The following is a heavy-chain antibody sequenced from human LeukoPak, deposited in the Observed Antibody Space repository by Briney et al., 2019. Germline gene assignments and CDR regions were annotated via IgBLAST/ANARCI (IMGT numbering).Heavy chain of an antibody. CDR1: GCTFSSYA. CDR3: ASKGYCSGRSCHKNWFDP. V-gene: IGHV1-69*13. CDR2: IIPIFGTA. J-gene: IGHJ5*02. Sequence: ASVKVSCKASGCTFSSYAISWVRQAPGQGLEWMGGIIPIFGTANYAQKFQGRVTITADESTSTAYIELSSLRSEDTAVYYCASKGYCSGRSCHKNWFDPWGQGTLVTVSS. D-gene: IGHD2-15*01.